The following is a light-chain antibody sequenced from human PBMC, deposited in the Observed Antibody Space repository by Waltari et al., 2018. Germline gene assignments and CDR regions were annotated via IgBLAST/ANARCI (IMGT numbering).Light chain of an antibody. V-gene: IGKV3-11*01. CDR3: QQRSNWPPFMYT. CDR1: QSVSSY. J-gene: IGKJ2*01. Sequence: EIVLTQSPATLSLSPGESATLSCRASQSVSSYLAWYQQKPGQAPRRLIYDASNRATGIPARFSGSGSGTDFTLTISSLEPEDFAVYYCQQRSNWPPFMYTFGQGTKLEIK. CDR2: DAS.